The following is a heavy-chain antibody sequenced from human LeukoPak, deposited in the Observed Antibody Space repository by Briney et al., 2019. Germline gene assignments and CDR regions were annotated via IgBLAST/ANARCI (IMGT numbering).Heavy chain of an antibody. CDR3: ARDRLELLSRYYYYYMDV. CDR2: ISSNGGST. J-gene: IGHJ6*03. Sequence: PGGSLRLSCAASGFTFSSYAMHWVRQAPGKGLEYVSAISSNGGSTYYANSVKGRFTISRDNSENTLYLQMGSLRAEDMAVYYCARDRLELLSRYYYYYMDVWGKGTTVTVSS. D-gene: IGHD1-7*01. CDR1: GFTFSSYA. V-gene: IGHV3-64*01.